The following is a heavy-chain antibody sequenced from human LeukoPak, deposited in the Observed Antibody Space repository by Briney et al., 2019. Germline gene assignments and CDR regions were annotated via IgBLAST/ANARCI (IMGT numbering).Heavy chain of an antibody. D-gene: IGHD5-24*01. CDR2: ISSGSAT. CDR1: GFTFSSYT. V-gene: IGHV3-48*01. CDR3: ARERGYTYSFDY. Sequence: PGGSLRLSCAASGFTFSSYTMSWVRQAPGKGLEWVSYISSGSATYHPGSVKGRFTISRDNAKNSLYLQLNSLRVEDTAVYYCARERGYTYSFDYWGQGTLVTVSS. J-gene: IGHJ4*02.